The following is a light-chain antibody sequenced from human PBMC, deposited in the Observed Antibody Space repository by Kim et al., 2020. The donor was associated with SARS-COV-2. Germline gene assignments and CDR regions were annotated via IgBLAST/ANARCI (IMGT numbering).Light chain of an antibody. CDR3: AAWDDSPNGPV. J-gene: IGLJ2*01. CDR1: SSNIGSNS. CDR2: SNN. Sequence: ELTQPPSASGTPGQTVTISCSGSSSNIGSNSVNWYQQLPGTAPKLLIYSNNQRPSGVPDRFSASKSGTSASLAISGLHSEDEADYYCAAWDDSPNGPVFGGGTKLTVL. V-gene: IGLV1-44*01.